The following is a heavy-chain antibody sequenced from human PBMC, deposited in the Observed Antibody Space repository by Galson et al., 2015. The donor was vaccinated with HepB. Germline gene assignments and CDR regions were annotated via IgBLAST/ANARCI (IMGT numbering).Heavy chain of an antibody. CDR2: ISYDGSNK. CDR1: GFTFSSYG. CDR3: ARDVDPDYYYDSSGYYPGY. J-gene: IGHJ4*02. D-gene: IGHD3-22*01. Sequence: SLRLSCAASGFTFSSYGMHWVRQAPGKGLEWVAVISYDGSNKYYADSVKGRFTISRDNSKNTLYLQMNSLRAEDTAVFYCARDVDPDYYYDSSGYYPGYWGQGTLVTVSS. V-gene: IGHV3-30*03.